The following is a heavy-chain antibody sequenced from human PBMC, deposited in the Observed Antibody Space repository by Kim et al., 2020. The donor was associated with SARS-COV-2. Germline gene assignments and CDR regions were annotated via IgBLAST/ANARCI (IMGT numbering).Heavy chain of an antibody. CDR2: IYYSGST. Sequence: SETLSLTCTVSGGSISSYYWSWIRQPPGKGLEWIGYIYYSGSTNYNPSLKSRVTISVDTSKNQFSLKLSSVTAADTAVYYCARGSITFFYWGQGTLVTVSS. V-gene: IGHV4-59*01. CDR1: GGSISSYY. CDR3: ARGSITFFY. J-gene: IGHJ4*02. D-gene: IGHD3-10*01.